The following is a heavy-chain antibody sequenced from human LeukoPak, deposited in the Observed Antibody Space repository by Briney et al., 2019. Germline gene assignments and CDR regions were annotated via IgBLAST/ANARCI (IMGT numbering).Heavy chain of an antibody. J-gene: IGHJ4*02. CDR2: ISGSDGST. Sequence: GGSLRLSCAASGFTFSSFAMTWVRQAPGKGLEWVSTISGSDGSTYYADSVKDRFTISRDNSKNTLYLQMNSLRAEDTAIYYCARYGTGTDFLGQGTLVTVSS. CDR3: ARYGTGTDF. CDR1: GFTFSSFA. V-gene: IGHV3-23*01. D-gene: IGHD2-8*02.